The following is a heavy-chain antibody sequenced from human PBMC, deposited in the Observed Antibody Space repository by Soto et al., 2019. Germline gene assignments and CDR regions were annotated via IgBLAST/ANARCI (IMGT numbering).Heavy chain of an antibody. V-gene: IGHV1-3*01. D-gene: IGHD3-22*01. CDR2: INAGSGKT. CDR3: ARAGGLYYYDGTAPGWFDP. J-gene: IGHJ5*02. Sequence: ASVKVSCKVSGYTFTSYAMHWVRQAPGQRLEWMGWINAGSGKTSYSQKFQGRVTITRDTSASTVHMELSSLTSEDTSVYYCARAGGLYYYDGTAPGWFDPWGQGTLVTVSS. CDR1: GYTFTSYA.